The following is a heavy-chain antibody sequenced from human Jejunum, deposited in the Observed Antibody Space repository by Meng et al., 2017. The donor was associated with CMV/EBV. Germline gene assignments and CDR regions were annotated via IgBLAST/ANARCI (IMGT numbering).Heavy chain of an antibody. CDR1: GAPISGGDFC. D-gene: IGHD6-19*01. CDR2: IDNRGST. V-gene: IGHV4-30-4*01. J-gene: IGHJ4*02. CDR3: ARGYSSGWNYFHY. Sequence: HLKGSGPGLVSPSHTLSLTCTASGAPISGGDFCWSWLRQPPGKGLEYIGYIDNRGSTYYNPSLKSRVTMSMDTSKNQFSLKLTSVTAADTAVYYCARGYSSGWNYFHYWGQGTLVTVSS.